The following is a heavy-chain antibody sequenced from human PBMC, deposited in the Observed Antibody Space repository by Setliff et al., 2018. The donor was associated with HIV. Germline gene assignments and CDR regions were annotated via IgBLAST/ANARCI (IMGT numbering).Heavy chain of an antibody. CDR3: ARHGAFYYYYYMDV. V-gene: IGHV4-39*01. J-gene: IGHJ6*03. Sequence: PSETLSLTCTVSGGPFSSSSYYWGWIRQPPGKGLEWIRSLRPSGNTYYNPSLKSRVTISVDTSKNQFSLNLSSVTAADTAVYYCARHGAFYYYYYMDVWGKGTTVTVSS. CDR2: LRPSGNT. CDR1: GGPFSSSSYY.